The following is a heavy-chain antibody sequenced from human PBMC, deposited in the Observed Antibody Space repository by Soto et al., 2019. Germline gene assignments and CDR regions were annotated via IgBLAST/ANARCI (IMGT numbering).Heavy chain of an antibody. Sequence: SETLSLTCTVSGASINSGGYYWNWVRLLPGQGLEWIGYIYFTGNTYYNPSLESRVTISLDTPQNQFSLELNSVSAADTAVYYCVSGDAWGVLLDYWVQGALVTVSS. CDR3: VSGDAWGVLLDY. CDR2: IYFTGNT. CDR1: GASINSGGYY. D-gene: IGHD2-21*02. J-gene: IGHJ4*02. V-gene: IGHV4-31*03.